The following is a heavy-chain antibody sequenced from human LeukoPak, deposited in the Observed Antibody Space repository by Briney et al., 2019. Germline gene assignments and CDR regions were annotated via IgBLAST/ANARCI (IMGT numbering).Heavy chain of an antibody. CDR2: IYTSGTT. CDR1: GGSINSYC. J-gene: IGHJ5*02. CDR3: ATSYDAKTAPYDL. V-gene: IGHV4-4*09. Sequence: PSETLSLTCTVSGGSINSYCWTWVRQPPGKGLEWLGYIYTSGTTDHNPSLRSRLTMSVDTSKNQLSLELRFLTAADTAVYYCATSYDAKTAPYDLWGQGTLVTVSS. D-gene: IGHD3-3*01.